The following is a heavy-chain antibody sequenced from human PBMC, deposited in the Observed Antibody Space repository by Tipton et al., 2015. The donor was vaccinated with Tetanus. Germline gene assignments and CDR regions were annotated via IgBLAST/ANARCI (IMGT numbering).Heavy chain of an antibody. D-gene: IGHD4-17*01. CDR3: ARGPTATSDY. CDR1: GGSISSGGYS. V-gene: IGHV4-30-2*01. Sequence: TLSLTCAVSGGSISSGGYSWSWIRQPPGKGLEWIGYIYHSGSTYYNPSLKSRVTISVDISKNQFSLKLSSVTAADTAVYYCARGPTATSDYWGQGTLVTVSS. J-gene: IGHJ4*02. CDR2: IYHSGST.